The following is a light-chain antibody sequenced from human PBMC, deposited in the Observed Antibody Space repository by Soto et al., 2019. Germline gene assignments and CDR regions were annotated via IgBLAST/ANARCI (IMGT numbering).Light chain of an antibody. CDR3: QQYNNWPPIT. V-gene: IGKV3-15*01. Sequence: DMVMTQSPATLSVSPGERATLSCRASQSVSSNLAWYQQKPGQAPRLLIYGASTRATGIPARFSGSGSGTEFTLTISSLQSEDFAVYYCQQYNNWPPITVGQGTRLEIK. J-gene: IGKJ5*01. CDR1: QSVSSN. CDR2: GAS.